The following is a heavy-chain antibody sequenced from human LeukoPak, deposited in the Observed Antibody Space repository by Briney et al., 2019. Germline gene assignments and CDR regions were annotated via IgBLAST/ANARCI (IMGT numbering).Heavy chain of an antibody. J-gene: IGHJ4*02. CDR3: ARRVASRPVYCFDY. Sequence: SETLSLTCTVSSGSISTYYWSWIRQPPGKGLEWIGYVYYTGSTNYNPSLKSRVTISLDTSENQFSLKLSSVTAADTAIYYCARRVASRPVYCFDYWGQGKLVTVSS. CDR2: VYYTGST. CDR1: SGSISTYY. D-gene: IGHD2-15*01. V-gene: IGHV4-59*01.